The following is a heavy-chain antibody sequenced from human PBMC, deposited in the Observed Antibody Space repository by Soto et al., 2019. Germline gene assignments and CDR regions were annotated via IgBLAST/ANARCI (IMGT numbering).Heavy chain of an antibody. D-gene: IGHD3-22*01. V-gene: IGHV1-2*04. CDR2: INPNSGGT. J-gene: IGHJ3*02. CDR3: ARDQKGYYDSSGRAAFDI. Sequence: APVRVSCKASGYTFTGYYMHWVRQAPGQGLEWMGWINPNSGGTNYAQKFQGWVTMTRDTSISTAYMELSRLRSDDTAVYYCARDQKGYYDSSGRAAFDIRGQGTMVNFS. CDR1: GYTFTGYY.